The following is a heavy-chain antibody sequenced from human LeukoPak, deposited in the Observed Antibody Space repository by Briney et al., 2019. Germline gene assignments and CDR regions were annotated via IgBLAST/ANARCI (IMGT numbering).Heavy chain of an antibody. Sequence: ASVKVSCKAYGYTFTSYYMHWVRQAPGQGLEWMGRINPNSGGTNYAQKFQGRVTMTRDTSISTAYMELSRLRSDDTAVYYCARLRGLNYEGDYWGRGTLVTVSS. D-gene: IGHD4-11*01. CDR1: GYTFTSYY. CDR2: INPNSGGT. J-gene: IGHJ4*02. CDR3: ARLRGLNYEGDY. V-gene: IGHV1-2*06.